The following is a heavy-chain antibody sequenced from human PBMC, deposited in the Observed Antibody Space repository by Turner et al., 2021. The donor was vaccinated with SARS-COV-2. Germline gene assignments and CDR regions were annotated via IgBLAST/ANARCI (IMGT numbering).Heavy chain of an antibody. Sequence: QVQLVESGGGVVQPGRSLRLSCAASGFTFSTYGMHWVRKAPGKGLEWVAVISYDGSNKYYADSVRGRFTISRDNSKNTLYLQMNSLRAEDTAVYYCAKQISYYGSGSLYYFDYWGQGTLVTVSS. CDR3: AKQISYYGSGSLYYFDY. CDR2: ISYDGSNK. J-gene: IGHJ4*02. CDR1: GFTFSTYG. V-gene: IGHV3-30*18. D-gene: IGHD3-10*01.